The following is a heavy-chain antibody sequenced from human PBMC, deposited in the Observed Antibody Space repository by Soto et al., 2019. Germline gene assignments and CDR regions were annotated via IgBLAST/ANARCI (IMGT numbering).Heavy chain of an antibody. CDR1: VGSISSYY. CDR2: IYYSGST. V-gene: IGHV4-59*01. Sequence: PSETLSLTCTFSVGSISSYYWSWIRQPPGKGLEWIGYIYYSGSTNYNPSLKSRVTTSVDTSKNQFSLKLSSVTAADTAVYYCAREAYSNYGYYYGMGVWGQGTTVTVSS. CDR3: AREAYSNYGYYYGMGV. J-gene: IGHJ6*01. D-gene: IGHD4-4*01.